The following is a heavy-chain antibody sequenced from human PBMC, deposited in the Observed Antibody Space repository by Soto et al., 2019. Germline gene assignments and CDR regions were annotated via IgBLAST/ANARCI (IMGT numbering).Heavy chain of an antibody. V-gene: IGHV5-51*01. J-gene: IGHJ6*02. CDR2: VHPGNSGT. CDR1: GYSFTSYW. D-gene: IGHD6-19*01. CDR3: ARHRAVAGMPDYYYDMDV. Sequence: MKISCKGSGYSFTSYWIGWVRQMPGKGLEWMGIVHPGNSGTKYSPSFQGQVTISADKSISTAYLQWSSLKASDTAMYYCARHRAVAGMPDYYYDMDVWGQGTTVTVSS.